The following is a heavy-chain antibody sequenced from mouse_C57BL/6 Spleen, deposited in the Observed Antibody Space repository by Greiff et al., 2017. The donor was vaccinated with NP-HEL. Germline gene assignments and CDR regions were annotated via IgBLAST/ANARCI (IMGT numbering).Heavy chain of an antibody. Sequence: VKLQQPGAELVRPGSSVKLSCKASGYTFTSYWMHWVKQRPIQGLEWIGNIDPSDSETHYNQKFKDKATLTVDKSSSTAYMQLSSLTSEDSAVYYCAGSYSNHWYFDVWGTGTTVTVSS. CDR2: IDPSDSET. CDR1: GYTFTSYW. D-gene: IGHD2-5*01. J-gene: IGHJ1*03. V-gene: IGHV1-52*01. CDR3: AGSYSNHWYFDV.